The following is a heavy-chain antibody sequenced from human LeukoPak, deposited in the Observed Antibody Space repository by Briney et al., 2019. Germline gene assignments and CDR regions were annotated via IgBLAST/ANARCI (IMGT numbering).Heavy chain of an antibody. J-gene: IGHJ4*02. D-gene: IGHD3-3*01. V-gene: IGHV4-61*02. CDR3: ARSGYFNFDY. CDR2: IYASGST. CDR1: GGSLSSGSDY. Sequence: SETLSLTCTVSGGSLSSGSDYWSWIRQSAGKGLEWIGRIYASGSTNYNPSLKSRVTISLDTSKNQFSLKLSSVTAADTAVYYCARSGYFNFDYWGQGTLVTVSS.